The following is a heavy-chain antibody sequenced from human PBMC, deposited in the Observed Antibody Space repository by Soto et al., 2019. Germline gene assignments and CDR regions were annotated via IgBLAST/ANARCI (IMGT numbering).Heavy chain of an antibody. CDR2: IYISGRNT. CDR3: AQVYMRIHFGADAFTP. J-gene: IGHJ3*01. D-gene: IGHD3-16*01. V-gene: IGHV3-23*05. Sequence: EVQLLESGGGLVQPGGSLRLSCAASGFTFVDYDMNWVRQAPGKGLEWVSIIYISGRNTDYADAVKGLFTICGDNSKNPLYLEMSRRSGEDTAVYHCAQVYMRIHFGADAFTPWGRGTRVTVSS. CDR1: GFTFVDYD.